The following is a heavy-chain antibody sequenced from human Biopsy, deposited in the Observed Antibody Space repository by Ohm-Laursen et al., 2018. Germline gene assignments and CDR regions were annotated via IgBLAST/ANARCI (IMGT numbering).Heavy chain of an antibody. D-gene: IGHD2-2*01. CDR3: ATEVVPAGIGGHWLDP. J-gene: IGHJ5*02. CDR1: GFTFNNYG. Sequence: SLRLSCTASGFTFNNYGMQWVRQAPGKGLEWVAFIFYDGSNTYYADSVKGRFTISRDNSRGTLYLHMNSLRAEDTAVYYCATEVVPAGIGGHWLDPWGQGTLVTVSS. V-gene: IGHV3-33*08. CDR2: IFYDGSNT.